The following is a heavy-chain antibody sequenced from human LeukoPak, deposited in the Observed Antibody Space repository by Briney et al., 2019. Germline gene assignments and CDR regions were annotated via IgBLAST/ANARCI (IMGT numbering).Heavy chain of an antibody. J-gene: IGHJ4*02. CDR1: GYTFTGYY. Sequence: GASVKVSCKASGYTFTGYYMHWVRQAPGQGLEWMGWINPNSGGTNYAQKSQGRVTMTRDTSISTAYMELSRLRSDDTAVYYCARALIYCSGGSCFSDYWGQGTLVTVSS. CDR3: ARALIYCSGGSCFSDY. CDR2: INPNSGGT. V-gene: IGHV1-2*02. D-gene: IGHD2-15*01.